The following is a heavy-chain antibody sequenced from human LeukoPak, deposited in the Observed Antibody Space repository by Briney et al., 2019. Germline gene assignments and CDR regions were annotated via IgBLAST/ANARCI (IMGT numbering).Heavy chain of an antibody. CDR1: GGFISSSNW. J-gene: IGHJ5*02. Sequence: PSGTLSLTCAVSGGFISSSNWWSWVRQPPGKGLEWIGEIYHSGSTEYNPSLKSRVTMSVDTSKNQFSLKLNSVTAADTAVYFCTRETGGQSQGSPFGFDPWGQGTVVTVSS. D-gene: IGHD3-16*01. V-gene: IGHV4-4*02. CDR3: TRETGGQSQGSPFGFDP. CDR2: IYHSGST.